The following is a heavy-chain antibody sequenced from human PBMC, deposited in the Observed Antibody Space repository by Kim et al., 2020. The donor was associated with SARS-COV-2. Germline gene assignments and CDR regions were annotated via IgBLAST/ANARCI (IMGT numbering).Heavy chain of an antibody. V-gene: IGHV7-4-1*02. D-gene: IGHD7-27*01. CDR2: INTNTGNP. CDR3: ARELGTPLDY. Sequence: ASVRVSCKGCGYTFTSYAMNGVRQAPGQGLEWMGWINTNTGNPTYAQGFTGRCVFSLDTSVSTAYLQISSLKAEDTAVYYCARELGTPLDYWGQGTLDTV. J-gene: IGHJ4*02. CDR1: GYTFTSYA.